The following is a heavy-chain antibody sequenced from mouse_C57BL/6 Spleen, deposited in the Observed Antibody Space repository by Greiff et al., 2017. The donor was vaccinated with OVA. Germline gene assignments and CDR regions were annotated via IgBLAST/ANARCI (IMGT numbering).Heavy chain of an antibody. V-gene: IGHV3-6*01. CDR2: ISYDGSN. Sequence: EVQLQQSGPGLVKPSQSLSLTCSVTGYSITRGYYWNWIRQFPGNKLEWMGYISYDGSNNYNPSLKNRISITRDTSKNQFFLKLNSVTTEDTATYYCARGEDYDVFAYWGQGTLVTVSA. CDR3: ARGEDYDVFAY. CDR1: GYSITRGYY. J-gene: IGHJ3*01. D-gene: IGHD2-4*01.